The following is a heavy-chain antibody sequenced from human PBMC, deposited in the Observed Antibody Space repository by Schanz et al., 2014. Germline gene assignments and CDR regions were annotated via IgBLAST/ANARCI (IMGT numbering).Heavy chain of an antibody. CDR2: LSGSGAGT. CDR3: AKQHGVIQQVSDY. V-gene: IGHV3-23*04. Sequence: GQLVESGGGVVRPGGSLRLSCAASGFGFTNYAMGWVRQTPGKGLEWVSTLSGSGAGTFYADSVKGRFTISRDNSENTLYLQMNSLRAEDTAVYYCAKQHGVIQQVSDYWGQGTLVTVSS. J-gene: IGHJ4*02. CDR1: GFGFTNYA. D-gene: IGHD3-22*01.